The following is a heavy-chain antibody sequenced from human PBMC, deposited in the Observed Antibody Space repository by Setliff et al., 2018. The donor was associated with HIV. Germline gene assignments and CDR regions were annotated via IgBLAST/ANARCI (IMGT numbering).Heavy chain of an antibody. V-gene: IGHV4-39*07. CDR2: ISYTGKT. CDR1: SGSISTTGFY. Sequence: SETLSLTCTGFSGSISTTGFYWGWVRQPPGKALEWIGSISYTGKTYYTESLRSRVSLSVDTSKNQVSLKMDSVTAADTAVYYCARDWLGSSWHPSVLDDWGQGTLVTVSS. J-gene: IGHJ4*02. CDR3: ARDWLGSSWHPSVLDD. D-gene: IGHD6-13*01.